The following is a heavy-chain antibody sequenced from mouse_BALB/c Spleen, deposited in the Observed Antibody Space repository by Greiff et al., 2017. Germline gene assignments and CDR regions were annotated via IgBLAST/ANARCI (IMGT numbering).Heavy chain of an antibody. CDR3: ARGAYYDNLHYYAMDY. J-gene: IGHJ4*01. V-gene: IGHV1-31*01. CDR2: INPYNGAT. CDR1: GYSFTGYY. D-gene: IGHD2-4*01. Sequence: VQLQQSGPELVKPGASVKISCKASGYSFTGYYMHWVKQSHVKSLEWIGRINPYNGATSYNQNFKDKASLTVDKSSSTAYMELHSLTSEDSAVYYCARGAYYDNLHYYAMDYWGQGTSVTVSS.